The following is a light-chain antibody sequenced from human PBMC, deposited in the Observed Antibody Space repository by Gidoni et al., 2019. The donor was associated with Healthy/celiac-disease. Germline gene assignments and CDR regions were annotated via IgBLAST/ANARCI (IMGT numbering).Light chain of an antibody. CDR2: AAS. CDR3: QKYNSAPPLT. Sequence: DIQMTQSPSSLAASVGDRVTITCRASQGISNYLAWYQQKPGKVPKLLIYAASTLQSGVPSRFSGSGSGTDFTLTISSLQPEDIATYYCQKYNSAPPLTFGGGTKVEIK. V-gene: IGKV1-27*01. CDR1: QGISNY. J-gene: IGKJ4*01.